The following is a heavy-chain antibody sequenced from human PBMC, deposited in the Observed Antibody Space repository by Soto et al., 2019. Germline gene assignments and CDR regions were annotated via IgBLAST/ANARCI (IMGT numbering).Heavy chain of an antibody. CDR2: ISYDGSNK. D-gene: IGHD3-10*01. Sequence: QVQLVESGGGVVQPGRSLRLSCAASGFTFSSYGMHWVRQAPGKGLEWVTFISYDGSNKYYADSVKGRFTISRDNSKNTLYLQMNSLRAEDTAVYYCAKGYISGIYKVDYWGREPWSPSPQ. CDR1: GFTFSSYG. J-gene: IGHJ4*02. CDR3: AKGYISGIYKVDY. V-gene: IGHV3-30*18.